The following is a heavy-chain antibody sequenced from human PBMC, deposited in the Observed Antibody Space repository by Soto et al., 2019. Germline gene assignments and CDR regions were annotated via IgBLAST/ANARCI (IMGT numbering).Heavy chain of an antibody. J-gene: IGHJ3*01. Sequence: DVQLVESGGGLIQPGESLRLSCAAFGLTISGKKYVAWVRQAPGKGLEWVSALYDVDGSFYADSVKGRFTTSSDSSKTTVYRHMNDQRPDDAAVYYCAPWHEREHAYDVWGQGKTVTVSS. CDR1: GLTISGKKY. CDR3: APWHEREHAYDV. CDR2: LYDVDGS. V-gene: IGHV3-53*01. D-gene: IGHD1-1*01.